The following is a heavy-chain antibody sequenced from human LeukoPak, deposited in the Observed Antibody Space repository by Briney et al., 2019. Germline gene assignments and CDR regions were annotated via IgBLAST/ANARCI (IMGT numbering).Heavy chain of an antibody. D-gene: IGHD1-20*01. CDR1: GGSFSSSSFY. J-gene: IGHJ4*02. CDR2: LYYSGST. V-gene: IGHV4-39*01. Sequence: SETLSLTCTVSGGSFSSSSFYWGWLRQPPGKGLEWIGSLYYSGSTYYNPSLKSRVTISVDTSKNQFSLKLSSVTAADTAVYYCARHNWNDGDFWGQGTLVTVFS. CDR3: ARHNWNDGDF.